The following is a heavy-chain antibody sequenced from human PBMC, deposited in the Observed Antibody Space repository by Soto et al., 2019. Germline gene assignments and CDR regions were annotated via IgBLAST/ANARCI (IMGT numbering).Heavy chain of an antibody. D-gene: IGHD6-13*01. V-gene: IGHV4-39*01. CDR3: ARHGAAAGREGGFDY. CDR1: GGSISSGGYY. CDR2: IYYSGST. J-gene: IGHJ4*02. Sequence: SETLSLTCTVSGGSISSGGYYWGWIRQPPGKGLEWIGSIYYSGSTYYNPSLKSRVTISVDTSKNQLSLKLSSVTAADTAVYYCARHGAAAGREGGFDYWGQGTLVTVSS.